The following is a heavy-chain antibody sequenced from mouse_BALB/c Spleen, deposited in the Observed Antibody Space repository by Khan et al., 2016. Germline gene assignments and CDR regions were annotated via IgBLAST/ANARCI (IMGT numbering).Heavy chain of an antibody. J-gene: IGHJ3*01. Sequence: EVELVESGGGLVQPGGSLKLSCAASGFTFSSYGMSWVRQTPDKRLELVATINSNGGSTYYPDSVKGRFTISRDNAKNTLYLQMSSLKSEDTAMXYCARDLNYYGSSYEGFAYWGQGTLVTVSA. D-gene: IGHD1-1*01. V-gene: IGHV5-6-3*01. CDR3: ARDLNYYGSSYEGFAY. CDR1: GFTFSSYG. CDR2: INSNGGST.